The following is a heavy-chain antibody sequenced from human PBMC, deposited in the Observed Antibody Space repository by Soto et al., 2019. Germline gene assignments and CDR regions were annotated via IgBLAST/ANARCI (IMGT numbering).Heavy chain of an antibody. CDR2: TYYSGST. CDR1: GGSISSYY. Sequence: QVQLQESGPGLVKPSETLSLTCTVSGGSISSYYWSWIRQPPGKGLAWIGYTYYSGSTNYNPSLKSRVTISVDTSKNQFSLKLSSVTAADTAVYYCARLVVVPAASYYFDYWGQGTLVTVSS. CDR3: ARLVVVPAASYYFDY. J-gene: IGHJ4*02. V-gene: IGHV4-59*08. D-gene: IGHD2-2*01.